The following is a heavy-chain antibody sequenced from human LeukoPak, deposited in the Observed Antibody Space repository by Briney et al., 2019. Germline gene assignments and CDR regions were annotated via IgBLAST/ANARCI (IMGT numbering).Heavy chain of an antibody. CDR3: SRENGAFSPFGY. J-gene: IGHJ4*02. D-gene: IGHD2-8*01. Sequence: SGTLSLTCGASGGSISNTNWWSWVRPPPGQGLWWIGVISLSGLTSYNPSLKSRFTVSLDKSKNPLSLNLNSVTAADTAVYYCSRENGAFSPFGYWGQGTLVTVPS. CDR1: GGSISNTNW. CDR2: ISLSGLT. V-gene: IGHV4-4*02.